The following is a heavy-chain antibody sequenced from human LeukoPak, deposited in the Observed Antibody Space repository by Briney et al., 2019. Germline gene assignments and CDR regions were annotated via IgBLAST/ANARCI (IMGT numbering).Heavy chain of an antibody. Sequence: GGSLRLSCAASGFTVSSNYMSWVRQAPGKGLEWVSVIYSGGSTYYADSVKGRFTISRDNSKNTLYLQVNSLRAEDTAVYYCARSSYSSSSSVWGQGTMVTVSS. D-gene: IGHD6-6*01. CDR1: GFTVSSNY. CDR2: IYSGGST. J-gene: IGHJ3*01. CDR3: ARSSYSSSSSV. V-gene: IGHV3-53*01.